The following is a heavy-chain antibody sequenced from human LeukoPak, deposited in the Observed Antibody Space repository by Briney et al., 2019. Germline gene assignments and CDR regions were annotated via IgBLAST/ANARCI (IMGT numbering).Heavy chain of an antibody. CDR2: IYSGGST. D-gene: IGHD5-18*01. Sequence: GGSLRLSCAASGFTVSSNYMSWVRQAPGKGLEWVSVIYSGGSTYYADSVKGRFTISRDNSKNTLYLQMNSLRAEDTAVYYCARDSGYGAYYYGMDVWGQGTTVTVSS. CDR1: GFTVSSNY. CDR3: ARDSGYGAYYYGMDV. J-gene: IGHJ6*02. V-gene: IGHV3-53*01.